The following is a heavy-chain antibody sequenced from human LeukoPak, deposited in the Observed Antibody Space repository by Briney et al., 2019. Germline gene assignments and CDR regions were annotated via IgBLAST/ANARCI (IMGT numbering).Heavy chain of an antibody. Sequence: GGSLRLSCAASGFIFSSYGMHWVRQAPGKGLEWVAFIRYDGSNKYYADSVKGRFTISRDNSKNTLYLQMNSLRAEDTAVYYCAKEGSIFGVVIRPYYFDYWGQGTLVTVSS. V-gene: IGHV3-30*02. CDR1: GFIFSSYG. J-gene: IGHJ4*02. CDR3: AKEGSIFGVVIRPYYFDY. CDR2: IRYDGSNK. D-gene: IGHD3-3*01.